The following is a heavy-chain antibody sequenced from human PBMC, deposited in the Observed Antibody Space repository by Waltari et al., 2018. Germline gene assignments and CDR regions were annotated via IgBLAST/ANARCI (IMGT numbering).Heavy chain of an antibody. Sequence: QVQLVQSGAEVKKPGASVKVSCKASGYTFTSYAMHWVRQAPGQRLEWMGWINAGNGKTKYSQKFQGRVTMTRETSASTAYMELSSLRSEDTAVYYCASPYYDILTGYENYYYGMDVWGQGTTVTVSS. J-gene: IGHJ6*02. CDR2: INAGNGKT. CDR3: ASPYYDILTGYENYYYGMDV. D-gene: IGHD3-9*01. CDR1: GYTFTSYA. V-gene: IGHV1-3*01.